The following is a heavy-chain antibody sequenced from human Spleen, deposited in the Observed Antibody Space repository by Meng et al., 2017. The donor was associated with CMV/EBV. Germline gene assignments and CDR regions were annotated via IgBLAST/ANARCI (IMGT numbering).Heavy chain of an antibody. V-gene: IGHV4-34*01. D-gene: IGHD3-16*02. Sequence: SETLSLTCAVYGGSFSGYYWSWIRQPPGKGLEWIGEINHSGSTNYNPSLKSRVTISVDTSKNQFSLKLSSVTAADTAVYYCAKDLRGGVIVRYFDYWGQGTLVTVSS. CDR1: GGSFSGYY. CDR2: INHSGST. J-gene: IGHJ4*02. CDR3: AKDLRGGVIVRYFDY.